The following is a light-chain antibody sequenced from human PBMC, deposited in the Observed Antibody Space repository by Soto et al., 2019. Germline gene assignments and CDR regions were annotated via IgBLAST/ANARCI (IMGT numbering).Light chain of an antibody. V-gene: IGKV4-1*01. CDR3: QQYYSTPYT. Sequence: DIVMTQSPDSLAVSLGERATINCKSTQSVLYSSTNKNYLAWYQQKPGQPPKLLIYWASTRESGVPDRFSGSGSGTDFTLTISSPQAEDVAVYYCQQYYSTPYTFGQGTKLEIK. J-gene: IGKJ2*01. CDR2: WAS. CDR1: QSVLYSSTNKNY.